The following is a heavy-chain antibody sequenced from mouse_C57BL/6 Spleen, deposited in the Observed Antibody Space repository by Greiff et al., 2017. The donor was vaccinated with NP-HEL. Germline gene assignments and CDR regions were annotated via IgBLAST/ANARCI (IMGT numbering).Heavy chain of an antibody. CDR2: IYPRSGNT. D-gene: IGHD2-4*01. J-gene: IGHJ4*01. CDR1: GYTFTSYG. V-gene: IGHV1-81*01. CDR3: ARWYDYDENAMDY. Sequence: QVQLQQSGAELARPGASVKLSCKASGYTFTSYGISWVKQRTGQGLEWIGEIYPRSGNTYYNEKFKGKATLTADKSSSTAYMELRSLTSEDSAVYLCARWYDYDENAMDYWGQGTSVTVSS.